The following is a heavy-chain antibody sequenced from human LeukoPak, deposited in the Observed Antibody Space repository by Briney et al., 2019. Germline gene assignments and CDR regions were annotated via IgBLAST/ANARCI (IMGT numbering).Heavy chain of an antibody. J-gene: IGHJ4*02. D-gene: IGHD2-2*01. CDR3: ASHLLSLWFPDY. CDR2: ISGTGGST. Sequence: GGSLRLSCAASGLSFSSYAMSWVRQAPGKGLEWVSGISGTGGSTYYADSVKGRFTISRDNSKNTLYLQMNSLRAEDTAVYYCASHLLSLWFPDYWGQGTLVTVSS. V-gene: IGHV3-23*01. CDR1: GLSFSSYA.